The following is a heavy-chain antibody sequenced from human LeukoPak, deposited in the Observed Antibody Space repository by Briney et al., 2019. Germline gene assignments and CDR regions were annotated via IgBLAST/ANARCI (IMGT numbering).Heavy chain of an antibody. V-gene: IGHV4-59*12. CDR2: IYDSGST. J-gene: IGHJ4*02. CDR3: ARPAFRYSSGWFGGDY. D-gene: IGHD6-19*01. Sequence: SETLSLTCTVSGGSISSYYWSWIRQPPGKGLEWIGYIYDSGSTNYNPSLKSRVTISVDTSKNQFSLKLSSVTAADTAVYYCARPAFRYSSGWFGGDYWGQGTLVTVSS. CDR1: GGSISSYY.